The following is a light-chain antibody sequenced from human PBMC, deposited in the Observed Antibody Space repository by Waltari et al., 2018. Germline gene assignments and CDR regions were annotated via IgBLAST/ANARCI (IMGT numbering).Light chain of an antibody. CDR2: GAS. CDR3: QQLNSYPIT. J-gene: IGKJ5*01. V-gene: IGKV1-9*01. Sequence: DIQLTQSPSFLSASVGDRVTITCRASQGISSHLAWYQKKPVKAPKLLIYGASTLGSGVPSGFSGGGSGTEFTLTISSLQPEDFATYYCQQLNSYPITFGQGTRLEIK. CDR1: QGISSH.